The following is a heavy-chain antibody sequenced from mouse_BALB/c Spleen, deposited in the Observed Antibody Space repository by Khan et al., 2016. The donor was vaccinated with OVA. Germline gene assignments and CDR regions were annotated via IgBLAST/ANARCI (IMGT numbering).Heavy chain of an antibody. J-gene: IGHJ1*02. V-gene: IGHV14-3*02. CDR1: GFNIKDTY. CDR2: IDPANGNT. D-gene: IGHD2-13*01. CDR3: ANGDGYFDG. Sequence: VQLQQAGAELVKPGASVKLSCTASGFNIKDTYMHWVKQRPEQGLEWIGRIDPANGNTKYDPKFQGKATITADTSSNTAYLQLRSLTSEDTAVSYSANGDGYFDGWGAETTVTVAS.